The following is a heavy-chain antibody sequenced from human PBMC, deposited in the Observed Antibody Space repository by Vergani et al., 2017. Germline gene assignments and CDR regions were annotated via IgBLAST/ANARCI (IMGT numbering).Heavy chain of an antibody. V-gene: IGHV1-69*08. D-gene: IGHD2-21*02. J-gene: IGHJ6*02. CDR2: IIPVLGKT. Sequence: QVQLVQSGAEVKKPGSSVKVSCKASGATFRSNTISWVRQVPGQGLEWMGRIIPVLGKTKYAQDFQGRLTITADTSTTTAYMELTSLRSQDTAVYYCARDPRGYGGDPEYYYSGMDVWGQGTTVTVSS. CDR1: GATFRSNT. CDR3: ARDPRGYGGDPEYYYSGMDV.